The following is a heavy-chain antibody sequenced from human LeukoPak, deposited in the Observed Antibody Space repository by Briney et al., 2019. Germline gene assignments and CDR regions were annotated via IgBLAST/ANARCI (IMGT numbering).Heavy chain of an antibody. V-gene: IGHV3-7*01. Sequence: GGSLRLSCAASGFTFSTYWMSWVRQAPGKGLECVANTKEDGSEKYYVDSVKGRFTISRDDAKNSLYLQMNSLRAEDTALYYCARLNRGYCYGTTCYMEPGAGHWGQGTLVTVSS. D-gene: IGHD2/OR15-2a*01. J-gene: IGHJ4*02. CDR3: ARLNRGYCYGTTCYMEPGAGH. CDR2: TKEDGSEK. CDR1: GFTFSTYW.